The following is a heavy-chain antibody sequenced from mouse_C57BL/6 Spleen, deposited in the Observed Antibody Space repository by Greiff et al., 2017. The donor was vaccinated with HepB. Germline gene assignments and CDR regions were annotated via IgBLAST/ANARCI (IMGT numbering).Heavy chain of an antibody. CDR2: IHPSDSDT. Sequence: QVQLKQPGAELVKPGASVKVSCKASGYTFTSYWMHWVKQRPGQGLEWIGRIHPSDSDTNYNQKFKGKATMTVDKSSSTAYMQLSSLTSEDSAVCYCAIFEGYYGYFDGWGKGTTVTVSS. J-gene: IGHJ1*03. CDR3: AIFEGYYGYFDG. V-gene: IGHV1-74*01. D-gene: IGHD2-3*01. CDR1: GYTFTSYW.